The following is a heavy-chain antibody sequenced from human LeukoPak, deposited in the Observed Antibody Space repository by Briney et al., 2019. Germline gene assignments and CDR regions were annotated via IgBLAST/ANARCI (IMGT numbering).Heavy chain of an antibody. CDR1: GGSISSCY. CDR2: IYYSGST. CDR3: ARAAGINDSSGPYYYYYYYMDV. J-gene: IGHJ6*03. V-gene: IGHV4-59*01. Sequence: SETLSLTCTVSGGSISSCYWSWIRQPPGKGLEWIGYIYYSGSTNYNPSLKSRVTISVDTSKNQFSLKLSSVTAADTAVYYCARAAGINDSSGPYYYYYYYMDVWGKGTTVTVSS. D-gene: IGHD3-22*01.